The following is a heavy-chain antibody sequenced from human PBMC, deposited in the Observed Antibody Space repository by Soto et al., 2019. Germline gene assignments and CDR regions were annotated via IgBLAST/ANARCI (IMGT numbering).Heavy chain of an antibody. CDR1: GGTFSSYT. J-gene: IGHJ6*02. CDR3: ARKKFRYYDSSGYYPPYYYGMDV. Sequence: SVKVSCKASGGTFSSYTISWVRQAPGQGLEWMGRIIPILGIANYAQKFQGRVTITADKSTGTAYMELSSLRSEDTAVYYCARKKFRYYDSSGYYPPYYYGMDVWGQGTTVTVSS. V-gene: IGHV1-69*02. D-gene: IGHD3-22*01. CDR2: IIPILGIA.